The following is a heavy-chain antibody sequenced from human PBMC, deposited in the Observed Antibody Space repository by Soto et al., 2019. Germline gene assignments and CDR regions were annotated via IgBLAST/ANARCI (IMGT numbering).Heavy chain of an antibody. CDR2: IWYDGSNK. V-gene: IGHV3-33*01. CDR1: GFTFSSYG. CDR3: ARSSRGGYSYGYIGDYYGMDV. D-gene: IGHD5-18*01. J-gene: IGHJ6*02. Sequence: PGGSLRLSCAASGFTFSSYGMHWVRQAPGKGLEWVAVIWYDGSNKYYADSVKGRFTISRDNSKNTLYLQMNSLRAEDTAVYYCARSSRGGYSYGYIGDYYGMDVWGQGTTVTVSS.